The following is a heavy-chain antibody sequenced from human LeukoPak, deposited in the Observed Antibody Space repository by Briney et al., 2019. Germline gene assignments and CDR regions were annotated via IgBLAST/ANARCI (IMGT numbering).Heavy chain of an antibody. J-gene: IGHJ3*02. D-gene: IGHD4-23*01. V-gene: IGHV4-31*03. CDR2: IYYSGST. CDR3: ARWGALILAMTTVVNDAFDI. CDR1: GGSISSGGYY. Sequence: SETLSLTCTVSGGSISSGGYYWSWIRQHPGKGLEWIGYIYYSGSTYYNPSLKSRVTISVDTSKNQFSLKLSSVTAADTAVYYCARWGALILAMTTVVNDAFDIWGQGTMVTVSS.